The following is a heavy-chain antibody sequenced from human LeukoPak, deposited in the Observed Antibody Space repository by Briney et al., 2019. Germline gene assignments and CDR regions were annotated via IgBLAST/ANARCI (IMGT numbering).Heavy chain of an antibody. CDR1: GFTFSSYA. V-gene: IGHV3-23*01. CDR2: ISGSGGST. Sequence: GGSLRLSCAASGFTFSSYAMSWVRQAPGKGLEWVSAISGSGGSTYYADSVKGRFTISRDNSKNTLYLQMNSLRAEDTAVYYCAKDIGVSDYYDSSDYSPEYFQHWGQGTLVTVSS. J-gene: IGHJ1*01. CDR3: AKDIGVSDYYDSSDYSPEYFQH. D-gene: IGHD3-22*01.